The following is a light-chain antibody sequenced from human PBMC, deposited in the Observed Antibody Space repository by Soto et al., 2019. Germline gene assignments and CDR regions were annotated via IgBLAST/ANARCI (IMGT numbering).Light chain of an antibody. CDR2: GAS. CDR1: QSVDIS. J-gene: IGKJ5*01. Sequence: IVLTQSPATLSVSPGERVILSCRASQSVDISLAWYQQKPGQAPRLLIYGASTRATGIAARFSGSGSGTDFTLTISRLEPEDFAVYYCQQYGTSTLTFGQGTRLEIK. V-gene: IGKV3-20*01. CDR3: QQYGTSTLT.